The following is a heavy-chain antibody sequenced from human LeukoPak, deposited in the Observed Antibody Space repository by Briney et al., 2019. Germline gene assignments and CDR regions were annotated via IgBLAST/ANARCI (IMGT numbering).Heavy chain of an antibody. V-gene: IGHV3-23*01. Sequence: PGASLRLSCAASGFTFSSYAMSWVRQAPGKGLEWVSAISGSGGSTYYAGSVKGRFTISRDNSKNTLYLQMNSLRAEDTAVYYCARRQPSYFDYWGQGTLVTVSS. CDR1: GFTFSSYA. CDR3: ARRQPSYFDY. CDR2: ISGSGGST. J-gene: IGHJ4*02. D-gene: IGHD1-1*01.